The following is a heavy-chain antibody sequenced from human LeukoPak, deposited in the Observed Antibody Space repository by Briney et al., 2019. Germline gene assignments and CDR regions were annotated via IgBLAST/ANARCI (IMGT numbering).Heavy chain of an antibody. Sequence: PGGSLRLSCAASGFAFSSYAMTWVRQAPGKGLEWVSVSSGSGDITFYADSVKGRFTISRDNSKNTLDLQMNSLRAEDTAVYYCAKGERYSGSRFDYWGQGTLVTVSS. D-gene: IGHD1-26*01. CDR2: SSGSGDIT. V-gene: IGHV3-23*01. J-gene: IGHJ4*02. CDR1: GFAFSSYA. CDR3: AKGERYSGSRFDY.